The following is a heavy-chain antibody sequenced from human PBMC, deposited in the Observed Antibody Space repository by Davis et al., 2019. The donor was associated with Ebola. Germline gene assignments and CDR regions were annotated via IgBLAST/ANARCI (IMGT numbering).Heavy chain of an antibody. V-gene: IGHV1-18*01. CDR2: ISAYNGNT. CDR3: ARDQVAAAGNGGDY. CDR1: GGTFSSYA. D-gene: IGHD6-13*01. J-gene: IGHJ4*02. Sequence: ASVKVSCKASGGTFSSYAISWVRQAPGQGLEWMGWISAYNGNTNYAQKLQGRVTMTTDTSTSTAYMELRSLRSDDTAVYYCARDQVAAAGNGGDYWGQGTLVTVSS.